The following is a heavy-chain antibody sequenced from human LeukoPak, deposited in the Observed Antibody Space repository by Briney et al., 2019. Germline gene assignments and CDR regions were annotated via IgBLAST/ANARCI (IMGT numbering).Heavy chain of an antibody. CDR3: ARIVGPYYYDSSGYYGTYDY. D-gene: IGHD3-22*01. Sequence: SESLSLTWTVSGDSISSYYWSWMRQPAGKGLEWIGRIYTSGSTNYNPSLKSRVTMSVDTSKNQFSLKLSSVTAADTAVYYCARIVGPYYYDSSGYYGTYDYWGQGTLVTVSS. CDR1: GDSISSYY. J-gene: IGHJ4*02. V-gene: IGHV4-4*07. CDR2: IYTSGST.